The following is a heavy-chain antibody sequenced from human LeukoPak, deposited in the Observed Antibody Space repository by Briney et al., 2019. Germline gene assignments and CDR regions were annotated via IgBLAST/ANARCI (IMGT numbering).Heavy chain of an antibody. D-gene: IGHD1-26*01. J-gene: IGHJ4*02. V-gene: IGHV3-30*02. Sequence: GGSLRLSCAASGFTFSNYGIHWVRQAPGKGLEWVAFIRFDGSKKYYADSVKGRFTISRDNSKNTLYLQLNSLRAEDTAVYYCARTQGGSYYGYFDYWGQGTLVTVSS. CDR1: GFTFSNYG. CDR2: IRFDGSKK. CDR3: ARTQGGSYYGYFDY.